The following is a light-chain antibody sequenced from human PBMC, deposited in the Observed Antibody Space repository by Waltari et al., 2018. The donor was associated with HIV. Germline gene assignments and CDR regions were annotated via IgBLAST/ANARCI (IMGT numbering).Light chain of an antibody. J-gene: IGKJ1*01. V-gene: IGKV4-1*01. CDR3: QQYYGYPWT. CDR2: WAS. CDR1: QNLLYSPNNKNY. Sequence: DIVLTQSPDSLAVSLGERATINCKSSQNLLYSPNNKNYLAWFQQKPGQPPKLLIYWASSRESGVPDRFSGSGSGTDVTLSISSLQAEDVAVYYCQQYYGYPWTFGQGTKVEIK.